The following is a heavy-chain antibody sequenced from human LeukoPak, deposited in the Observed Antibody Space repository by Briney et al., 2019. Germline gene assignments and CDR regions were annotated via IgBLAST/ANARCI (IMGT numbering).Heavy chain of an antibody. Sequence: ASVKVSCKASGYTFTSYDINWVRQATGQGLEWMGWMNPNSGNTGYAQKFQGRVTMTRNTSISTAYMELSSLRSDDTAVYYCASLTGYSSGWYWFDPWGQGTLVTVSS. V-gene: IGHV1-8*01. D-gene: IGHD6-19*01. CDR2: MNPNSGNT. CDR1: GYTFTSYD. CDR3: ASLTGYSSGWYWFDP. J-gene: IGHJ5*02.